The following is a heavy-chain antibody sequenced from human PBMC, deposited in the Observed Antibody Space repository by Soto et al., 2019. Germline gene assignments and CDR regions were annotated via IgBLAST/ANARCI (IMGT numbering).Heavy chain of an antibody. J-gene: IGHJ4*02. D-gene: IGHD6-19*01. CDR2: IWDDGSNK. Sequence: PGGSLRLSCAASTFIFSSYGMHWVRQAPGKGLEWVAVIWDDGSNKYYADSVKGRFTISRDNSKNTLYLQMNTLRAEDTGVYYCARDRRYMAGMEFDFWGQGTLVTVSS. CDR1: TFIFSSYG. V-gene: IGHV3-33*01. CDR3: ARDRRYMAGMEFDF.